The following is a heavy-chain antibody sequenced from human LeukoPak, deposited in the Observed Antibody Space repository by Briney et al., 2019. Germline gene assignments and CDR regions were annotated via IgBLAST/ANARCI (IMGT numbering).Heavy chain of an antibody. CDR1: GFTFSNAW. J-gene: IGHJ3*02. V-gene: IGHV3-15*01. CDR2: IKSKTDGGTT. D-gene: IGHD3-10*01. CDR3: TTQMGATSLFFGAFDI. Sequence: PGGSLRLSXAASGFTFSNAWMSWVRQAPGKGLERVGRIKSKTDGGTTDYAAPVKGRFTISRDDSKNTLYLQMNSLKTEDTAVYYCTTQMGATSLFFGAFDIWGQGKLVTVSS.